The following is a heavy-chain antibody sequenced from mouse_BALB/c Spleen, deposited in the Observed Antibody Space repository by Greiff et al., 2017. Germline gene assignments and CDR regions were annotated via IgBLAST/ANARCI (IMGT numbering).Heavy chain of an antibody. CDR1: GYTFTSYW. J-gene: IGHJ4*01. V-gene: IGHV1-5*01. D-gene: IGHD4-1*01. CDR3: TRMGDYDAMDY. Sequence: VQLKQSGTVLARPGASVKMSCKASGYTFTSYWMHWVKQRPGQGLEWIGAIYPGNSDTSYNQKFKGKAKLTAVTSTSTAYMELISLTNEDSAVYYCTRMGDYDAMDYWGQGTSGTVAS. CDR2: IYPGNSDT.